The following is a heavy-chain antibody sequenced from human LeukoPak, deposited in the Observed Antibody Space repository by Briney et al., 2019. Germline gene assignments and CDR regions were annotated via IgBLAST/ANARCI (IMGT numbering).Heavy chain of an antibody. CDR2: ISGSGGST. J-gene: IGHJ4*02. CDR3: ANSITIFGVVIPYSFDY. V-gene: IGHV3-23*01. CDR1: GFTFSSYA. D-gene: IGHD3-3*01. Sequence: LGGSLRLSCAASGFTFSSYAMSWVRQAPGKGLEWVSAISGSGGSTYYADSVKGRSTISRDNSKNTLYLQMNSLRAEDTAVYYCANSITIFGVVIPYSFDYWGQGTLVTVSS.